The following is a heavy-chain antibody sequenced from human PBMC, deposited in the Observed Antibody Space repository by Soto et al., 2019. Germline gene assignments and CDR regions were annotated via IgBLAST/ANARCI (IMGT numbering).Heavy chain of an antibody. CDR2: INVKDGHI. CDR3: ARDFDFLFDY. J-gene: IGHJ4*02. CDR1: GYSFSKYG. V-gene: IGHV1-18*01. Sequence: QVQLVQSGAEVKEPGATVKVSCKASGYSFSKYGISWVRQAPGQGLEWLGWINVKDGHINYGRNFQGRLILTTDTSTTTAYMELSTLRFDDTAVYYCARDFDFLFDYWGQGTWVTVSS.